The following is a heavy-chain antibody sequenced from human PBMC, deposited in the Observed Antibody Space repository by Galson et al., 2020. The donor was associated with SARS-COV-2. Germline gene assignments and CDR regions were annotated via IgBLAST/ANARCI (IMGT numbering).Heavy chain of an antibody. D-gene: IGHD2-15*01. J-gene: IGHJ4*02. Sequence: GGSLRLSCETFGFPFSDYYMSWIRQTPGKGLEWVAYISGGSRTIFYADSVKGRFTISRDNAKNSLSLQMSGLRVEDTAVYFCASGLGYCSGASCYPALEYWGQGALVTVSS. CDR3: ASGLGYCSGASCYPALEY. CDR2: ISGGSRTI. V-gene: IGHV3-11*01. CDR1: GFPFSDYY.